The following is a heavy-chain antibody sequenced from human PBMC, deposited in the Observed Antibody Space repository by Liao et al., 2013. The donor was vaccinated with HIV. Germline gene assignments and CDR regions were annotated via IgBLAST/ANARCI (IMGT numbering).Heavy chain of an antibody. J-gene: IGHJ4*02. CDR1: GESFSGYY. CDR2: INHSGST. CDR3: ARGGRDGYNRVFDF. D-gene: IGHD5-24*01. V-gene: IGHV4-34*01. Sequence: QVQLQQWGAGLLKPSETLSLTCAVYGESFSGYYWSWIRQPPGKGLEWIGEINHSGSTNYNPSLMSRVIISVDTSKNQFSLKLTSVTAADTAVYYCARGGRDGYNRVFDFWGQGTLVTVSS.